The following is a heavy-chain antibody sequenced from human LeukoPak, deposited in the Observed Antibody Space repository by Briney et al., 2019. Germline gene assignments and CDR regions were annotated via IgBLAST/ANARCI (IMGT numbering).Heavy chain of an antibody. CDR2: LGTAGDT. CDR3: ARVGRNAFDI. Sequence: GGSLRLSCAASGFTLSRYDMHWGRQATGKGLEWVSALGTAGDTYYPGSVKGRFTISRENAKNSLYLHMNSLRAGDTAVYYCARVGRNAFDIWGQGTMVTVSS. J-gene: IGHJ3*02. D-gene: IGHD3-10*01. V-gene: IGHV3-13*04. CDR1: GFTLSRYD.